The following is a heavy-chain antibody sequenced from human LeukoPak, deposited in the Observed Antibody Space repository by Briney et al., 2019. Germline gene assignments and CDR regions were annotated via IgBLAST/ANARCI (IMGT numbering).Heavy chain of an antibody. CDR1: GFSFNSHA. J-gene: IGHJ4*02. D-gene: IGHD6-19*01. CDR2: ISVSAGIT. CDR3: TRGYSSGWSPFDY. Sequence: GGSLRLSCAASGFSFNSHAMSWVRQAPGKGLEWVSGISVSAGITRYTDSVKGRFAISTDDPENTVYLQMNSLRVEDTALYYCTRGYSSGWSPFDYWGQGTLVTVPS. V-gene: IGHV3-23*01.